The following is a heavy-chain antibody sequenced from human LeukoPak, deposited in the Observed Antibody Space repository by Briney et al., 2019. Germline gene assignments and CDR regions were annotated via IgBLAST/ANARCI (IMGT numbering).Heavy chain of an antibody. V-gene: IGHV3-30-3*01. Sequence: PGGSLRLSCAASGFTFSSYAMHWVRQAPGKGLEWVAVISYDGSNKYYADSVKGRFTISRDNSKNTLYLQMNSLRSEDTAVYYCATHNPLKEQLVRYFQHWGQGTLVTVSS. CDR3: ATHNPLKEQLVRYFQH. J-gene: IGHJ1*01. CDR1: GFTFSSYA. CDR2: ISYDGSNK. D-gene: IGHD6-6*01.